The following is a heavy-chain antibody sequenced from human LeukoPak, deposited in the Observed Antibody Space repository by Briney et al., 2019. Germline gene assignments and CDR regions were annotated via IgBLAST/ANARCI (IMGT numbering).Heavy chain of an antibody. CDR3: AKDSGYDFSGWYFDL. V-gene: IGHV3-43*01. J-gene: IGHJ2*01. CDR1: GFTFDDYT. CDR2: ISWDGGST. D-gene: IGHD5-12*01. Sequence: PGGSLRLSCAASGFTFDDYTMHWVRQAPGKGLEWVSLISWDGGSTYYADSVKGRFTISRDNRKNSLYLQMNSLRTEDTALYYRAKDSGYDFSGWYFDLWGRGTLVTVSS.